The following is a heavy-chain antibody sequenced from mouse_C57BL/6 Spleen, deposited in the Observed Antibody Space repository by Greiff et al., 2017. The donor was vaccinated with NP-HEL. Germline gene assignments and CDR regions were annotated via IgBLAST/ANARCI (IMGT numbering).Heavy chain of an antibody. V-gene: IGHV14-4*01. D-gene: IGHD1-1*01. CDR2: IDPENGDT. CDR1: GFNIKDDY. CDR3: TYHYYGSRSYFDY. J-gene: IGHJ2*01. Sequence: EVQLQQSGAELVRPGASVKLSCTASGFNIKDDYMHWVKQRPEQGLEWIGWIDPENGDTEYASKFQGKATITADTSSNTAYLQLSSLTSEDTAVYYCTYHYYGSRSYFDYWGQGTTLTVSS.